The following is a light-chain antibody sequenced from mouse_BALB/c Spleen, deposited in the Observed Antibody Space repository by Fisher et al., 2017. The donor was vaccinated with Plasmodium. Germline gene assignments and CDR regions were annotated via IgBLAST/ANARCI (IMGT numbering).Light chain of an antibody. CDR1: QSLLDSDGQTY. J-gene: IGKJ1*01. Sequence: DIVLTQTTLTLSVTVGQPASISCKSSQSLLDSDGQTYLSWFLQRPGQSPKRLIYLVSKLDSGVPDRFTGSGSGKDFKLKISRVEAEDLGIYYCWQGTHSWAFGGGNNLEI. CDR2: LVS. CDR3: WQGTHSWA. V-gene: IGKV1-135*01.